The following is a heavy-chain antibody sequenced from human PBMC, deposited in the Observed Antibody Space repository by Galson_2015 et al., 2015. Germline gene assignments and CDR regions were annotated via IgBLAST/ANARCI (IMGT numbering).Heavy chain of an antibody. CDR3: AKEGYFDWLPYFDY. D-gene: IGHD3-9*01. CDR2: ISYDGSNK. CDR1: GFTFSSYA. Sequence: SLRLSCAASGFTFSSYAMHWVRQAPGKGLEWVAVISYDGSNKYYADSVKGRFTISRDNSKNTLYLQMNSLRAEDTAVYYCAKEGYFDWLPYFDYWGQGTLVTVSS. V-gene: IGHV3-30-3*01. J-gene: IGHJ4*02.